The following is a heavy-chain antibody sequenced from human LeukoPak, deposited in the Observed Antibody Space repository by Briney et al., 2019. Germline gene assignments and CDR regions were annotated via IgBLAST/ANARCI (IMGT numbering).Heavy chain of an antibody. Sequence: SETLSLTCTVSGTSISSYYWTWVRQPPGRALEWLGYIYYTGSTNYNPSLKSRVAMSLDTSRNQFSLRLSSVSAADTAVYYCARDLASCAGDCYSDGFDYWGQGALVTVSS. D-gene: IGHD2-21*02. J-gene: IGHJ4*02. CDR1: GTSISSYY. CDR2: IYYTGST. V-gene: IGHV4-59*01. CDR3: ARDLASCAGDCYSDGFDY.